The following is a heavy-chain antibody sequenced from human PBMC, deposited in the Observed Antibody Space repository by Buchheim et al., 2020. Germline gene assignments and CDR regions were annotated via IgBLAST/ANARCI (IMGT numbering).Heavy chain of an antibody. Sequence: EVQLVESGGGLVKPGGSLRLSCAASGFTFSSYSMNWVRQAPGKGLEWVSSISSSSSYIYYADAVKGRFTISRDNAKNSLYLQMNSLRAEDTAVYYCARDRQGAFRDYYYYMDVWGKGTT. CDR3: ARDRQGAFRDYYYYMDV. CDR1: GFTFSSYS. J-gene: IGHJ6*03. V-gene: IGHV3-21*01. D-gene: IGHD1-26*01. CDR2: ISSSSSYI.